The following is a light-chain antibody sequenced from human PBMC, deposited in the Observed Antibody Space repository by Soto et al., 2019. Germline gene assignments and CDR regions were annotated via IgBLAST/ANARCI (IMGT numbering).Light chain of an antibody. CDR3: QQYSNSPMYT. CDR1: QSVSSSF. CDR2: GAS. Sequence: EIVLTQSPGTLSLSPGERAALSCRASQSVSSSFLAWYQQKPGQAPRLLIYGASRRATGIPDRFSGSGSGTDFTLTISRLEPEDFAVYYCQQYSNSPMYTFGQGTSLEIK. J-gene: IGKJ2*01. V-gene: IGKV3-20*01.